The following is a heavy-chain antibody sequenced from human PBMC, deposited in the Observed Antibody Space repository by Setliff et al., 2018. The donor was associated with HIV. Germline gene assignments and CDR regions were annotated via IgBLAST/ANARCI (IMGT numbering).Heavy chain of an antibody. CDR3: AREDQRVTSVDY. Sequence: GSLRLSCGASGFSFSSYSMNWVRQAPGKGLEWVSYISPSSTIIYYPDSVKGRFTTSRDNARNSLYLEMNSLRADDTAVYYCAREDQRVTSVDYWGQGTPVTVSS. V-gene: IGHV3-48*01. CDR2: ISPSSTII. J-gene: IGHJ4*02. D-gene: IGHD2-2*01. CDR1: GFSFSSYS.